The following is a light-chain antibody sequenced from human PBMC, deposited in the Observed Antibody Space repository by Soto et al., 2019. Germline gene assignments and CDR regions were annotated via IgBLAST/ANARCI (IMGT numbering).Light chain of an antibody. CDR3: QHYNSYSEA. J-gene: IGKJ1*01. CDR1: QDISSW. V-gene: IGKV1-5*03. CDR2: KAS. Sequence: IQMTQSPSTLSRSVGYRSTITCRTSQDISSWLDWYQQKPGKAPKLLIYKASTLKSGVPSRFSGSGSGTEFTLTISSLQPDDFATYYCQHYNSYSEAFGQGTKVDIK.